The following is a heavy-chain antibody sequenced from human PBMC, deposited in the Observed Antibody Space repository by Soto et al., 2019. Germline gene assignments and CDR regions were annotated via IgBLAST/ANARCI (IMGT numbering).Heavy chain of an antibody. V-gene: IGHV4-34*01. J-gene: IGHJ5*02. CDR2: INHSGST. D-gene: IGHD3-10*01. CDR3: ARAGVRGVIITEPNWFDP. Sequence: SETLSLTCAVYGGSFSGYYWSWIRQPPGKWLEWIGEINHSGSTNYNPSLKSRVTISVDTSKNQFSLKLSSVTAADTAVYYCARAGVRGVIITEPNWFDPWGQGXLVTVYS. CDR1: GGSFSGYY.